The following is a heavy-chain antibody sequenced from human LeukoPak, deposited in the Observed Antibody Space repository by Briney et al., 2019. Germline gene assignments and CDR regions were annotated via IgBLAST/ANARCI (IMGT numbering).Heavy chain of an antibody. CDR2: ISAYNGNT. D-gene: IGHD5-12*01. Sequence: GASVKVSCKASGYTFTSYGISWVRQAPGQGLERMGWISAYNGNTNYAQKLQGRVTMTTDTSTSTAYMELRSLRSDDTAVYYCARDWLYYYYYGMDVWGQGTTVTVSS. CDR1: GYTFTSYG. J-gene: IGHJ6*02. V-gene: IGHV1-18*01. CDR3: ARDWLYYYYYGMDV.